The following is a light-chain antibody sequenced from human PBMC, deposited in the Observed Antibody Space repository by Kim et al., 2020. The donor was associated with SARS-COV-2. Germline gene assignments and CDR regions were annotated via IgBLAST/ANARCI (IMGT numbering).Light chain of an antibody. V-gene: IGKV3-15*01. CDR3: QQYYNWLTWT. CDR1: QSVNSN. CDR2: GTF. J-gene: IGKJ1*01. Sequence: EIVMTQSPATLSVSPGERATLSCRASQSVNSNLAWYQQKPGQAPRLLIYGTFTRATGVPARFSGSGSGTEFTLTISSLQSEDFAVYYCQQYYNWLTWTFGQGTKVEIK.